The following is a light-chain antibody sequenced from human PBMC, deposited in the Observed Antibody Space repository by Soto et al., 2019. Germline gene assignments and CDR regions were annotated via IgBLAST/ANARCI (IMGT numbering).Light chain of an antibody. CDR2: GAS. CDR3: PQRSNWPDT. CDR1: QSVSGSY. V-gene: IGKV3D-20*02. J-gene: IGKJ5*01. Sequence: IVLTQSPCTLSVSPGERATLSCRASQSVSGSYLAWYQQRPGQAPRLLIYGASSRAAGIPDRFSGSGSGTDFTLTISSLEPEDFAVYYCPQRSNWPDTSGQGTRLAIK.